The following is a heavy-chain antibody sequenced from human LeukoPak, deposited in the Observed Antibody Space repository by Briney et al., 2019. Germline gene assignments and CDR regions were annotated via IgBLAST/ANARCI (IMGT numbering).Heavy chain of an antibody. CDR1: GFTFSSYS. V-gene: IGHV3-21*01. CDR2: ISTSSSYI. J-gene: IGHJ4*02. Sequence: GGSLRLSCAAPGFTFSSYSMNWVRQAPGKGLEWVSSISTSSSYIYYADSVKGRFTISRDNAKNSLYLQMNSLRAEDTAVYYCARGWNSDYFDYWGQGTLVTVSS. CDR3: ARGWNSDYFDY. D-gene: IGHD1-7*01.